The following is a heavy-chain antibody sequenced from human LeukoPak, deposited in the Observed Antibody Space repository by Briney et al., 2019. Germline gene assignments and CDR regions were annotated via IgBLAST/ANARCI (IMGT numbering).Heavy chain of an antibody. J-gene: IGHJ3*01. V-gene: IGHV3-21*06. D-gene: IGHD1-1*01. Sequence: PGGSLRLSCAASGFSFDVFTMNWVRQTPGGELEWVSSISSRSSYIHYRDSVKGRFTISRDNGNHSLFLQMNSLRPEDTAVYFCVRKQLGSTFDVWGQGAMVTVSS. CDR1: GFSFDVFT. CDR2: ISSRSSYI. CDR3: VRKQLGSTFDV.